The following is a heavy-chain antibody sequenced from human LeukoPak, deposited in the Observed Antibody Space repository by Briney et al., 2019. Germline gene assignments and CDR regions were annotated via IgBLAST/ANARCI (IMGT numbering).Heavy chain of an antibody. J-gene: IGHJ6*02. Sequence: GGSLRLSCAASGFIFSSYSMSWVRQAPGKGLEWVSVITGSGKNTCYADSVKGRFTISKDNSKNTVYLQMNDLRVDDTAVYYCAKAASSSWPSYQYGMDVWGQGTTVTVSS. V-gene: IGHV3-23*01. D-gene: IGHD6-13*01. CDR1: GFIFSSYS. CDR2: ITGSGKNT. CDR3: AKAASSSWPSYQYGMDV.